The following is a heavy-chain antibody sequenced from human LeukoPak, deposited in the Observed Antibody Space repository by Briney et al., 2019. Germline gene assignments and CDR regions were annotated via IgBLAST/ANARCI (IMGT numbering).Heavy chain of an antibody. J-gene: IGHJ4*02. Sequence: GGSLRLSCAASGFTFSSYAMDWVRQAPGKGLEFVSGISSDGDRTYYVSSVRGRFIISRDNSKNTLDLQMGSLRGDDMAVYYCARGGRSGSHDKFDYWGQGTLVTVSS. V-gene: IGHV3-64*01. CDR3: ARGGRSGSHDKFDY. CDR2: ISSDGDRT. CDR1: GFTFSSYA. D-gene: IGHD1-26*01.